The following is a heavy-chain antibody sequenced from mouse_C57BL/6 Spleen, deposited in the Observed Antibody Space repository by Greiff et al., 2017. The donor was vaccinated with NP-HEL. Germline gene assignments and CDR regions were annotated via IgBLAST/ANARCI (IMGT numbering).Heavy chain of an antibody. CDR1: GYTFTNYW. Sequence: QVHVKQSGAELVRPGTSVKMSCKASGYTFTNYWIGWAKQRPGHGLEWIGDIYPGGGYTNYNEKFKGKATLTADKSSSTAYMQFSSLTSEDSAIYYCARMDITTGFAYWGQGTLVTVSA. CDR3: ARMDITTGFAY. V-gene: IGHV1-63*01. CDR2: IYPGGGYT. J-gene: IGHJ3*01. D-gene: IGHD1-1*01.